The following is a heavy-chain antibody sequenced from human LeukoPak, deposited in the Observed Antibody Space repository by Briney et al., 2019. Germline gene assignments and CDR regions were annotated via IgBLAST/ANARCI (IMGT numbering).Heavy chain of an antibody. D-gene: IGHD3-10*01. CDR2: ISGSGGST. V-gene: IGHV3-23*01. CDR3: AGGLRRRGVVEI. CDR1: GLTFSSYA. Sequence: GGSLRLSCAASGLTFSSYAMSWVRQAPGKGLEWVSAISGSGGSTYYADSVKGRFTISRDNSKNTLYLQMNSLRAEDTAVYYCAGGLRRRGVVEIWGQGTMVTVSS. J-gene: IGHJ3*02.